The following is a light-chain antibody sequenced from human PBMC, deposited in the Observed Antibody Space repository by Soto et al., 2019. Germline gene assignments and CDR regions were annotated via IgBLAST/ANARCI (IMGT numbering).Light chain of an antibody. V-gene: IGKV2D-29*01. CDR1: RSLLQTDGKTY. CDR3: MQNVQTPYT. CDR2: EAS. J-gene: IGKJ2*01. Sequence: IVMTQSPLSLSVTPGQPASMSCKSSRSLLQTDGKTYMSWYLQKAGHPPQLLIYEASMRFSGASDRFSGSESGTEFTLTISRVEAEDVGVYHCMQNVQTPYTFGQGTKLEIK.